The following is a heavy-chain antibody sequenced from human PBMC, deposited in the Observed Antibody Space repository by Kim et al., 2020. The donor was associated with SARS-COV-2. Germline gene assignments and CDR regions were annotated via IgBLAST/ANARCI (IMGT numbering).Heavy chain of an antibody. CDR1: GFTFSSYA. Sequence: GGSLRLSCAASGFTFSSYAMTWVRQAQGKGLEWVSSISGSGDNTYNADSVKGRFTISRDNSKNTLYLQMNSLRAEDTAVYYCAKEKGTASYWYRDFDYWGQGTLVTVSS. CDR2: ISGSGDNT. CDR3: AKEKGTASYWYRDFDY. J-gene: IGHJ4*02. D-gene: IGHD2-8*02. V-gene: IGHV3-23*01.